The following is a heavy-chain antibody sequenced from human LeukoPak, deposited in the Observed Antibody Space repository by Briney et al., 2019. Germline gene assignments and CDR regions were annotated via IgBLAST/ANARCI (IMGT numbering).Heavy chain of an antibody. J-gene: IGHJ4*02. V-gene: IGHV4-31*03. CDR3: ARSPSGDYPEY. D-gene: IGHD2-15*01. CDR2: IYYSGST. Sequence: SETLSLTCTVSGGSISSGGYYWSWIRQHPGKGLEWIGYIYYSGSTYYNPSLKSRVTISVDTSKNQFSLKLSSVTAADTAVYYCARSPSGDYPEYWGQGTLVTVSS. CDR1: GGSISSGGYY.